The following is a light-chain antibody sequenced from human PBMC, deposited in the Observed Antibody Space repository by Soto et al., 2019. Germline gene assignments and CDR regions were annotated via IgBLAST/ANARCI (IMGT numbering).Light chain of an antibody. Sequence: QSLLTQPPSASGSPGQSVTISCTGTSGDVGDYNYVSWYQQHPGKAPKLMIYEVSKRPSGVPDRFSGSKSGNTASLTVSGLQAEDEADYYCSSYAGSNAVVFGGGTKLTVL. CDR2: EVS. CDR1: SGDVGDYNY. J-gene: IGLJ2*01. CDR3: SSYAGSNAVV. V-gene: IGLV2-8*01.